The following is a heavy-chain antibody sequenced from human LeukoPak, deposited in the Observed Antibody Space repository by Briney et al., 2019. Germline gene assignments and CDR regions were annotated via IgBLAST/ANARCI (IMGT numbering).Heavy chain of an antibody. CDR1: GFTFSGSA. J-gene: IGHJ5*02. V-gene: IGHV3-73*01. Sequence: GGSLRLSCAASGFTFSGSAIHWVRQSSGKGLEWVGQIDKKDKGYATATAYAASVRGRFTISRDDSINTAYLQMKSLETEDTALYYCTRDSGTYNWFDPWGQGTLVTASS. CDR2: IDKKDKGYATAT. D-gene: IGHD1-26*01. CDR3: TRDSGTYNWFDP.